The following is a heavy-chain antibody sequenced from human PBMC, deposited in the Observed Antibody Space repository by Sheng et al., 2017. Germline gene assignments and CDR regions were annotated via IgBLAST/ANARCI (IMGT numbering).Heavy chain of an antibody. D-gene: IGHD2-2*01. CDR2: IYYSGST. Sequence: QLQLQESGPGLVKPSETLSLTCSVSGGSISSSSFFWGWIRQPPGKGLEWIGTIYYSGSTYYNPSLKSRVTISVDTSKNQFSLKLSSVTAADTAVYYCARLCSSSSCLVDYWGHVTLVTVSS. J-gene: IGHJ4*01. V-gene: IGHV4-39*01. CDR1: GGSISSSSFF. CDR3: ARLCSSSSCLVDY.